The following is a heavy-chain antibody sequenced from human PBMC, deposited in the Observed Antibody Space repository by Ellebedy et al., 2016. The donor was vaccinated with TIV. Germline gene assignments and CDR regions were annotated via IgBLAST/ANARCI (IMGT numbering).Heavy chain of an antibody. Sequence: SETLSLTXSVSGGSVIRSGYYCTWIRQPPGKGLEWIGSLYYSGSTWYNPSLKSRVTISVDTSKNQFSLRLRSVTAADTAMYYCATSAAIDAFDIWGQGTIVTVSS. CDR1: GGSVIRSGYY. J-gene: IGHJ3*02. CDR2: LYYSGST. CDR3: ATSAAIDAFDI. V-gene: IGHV4-39*01. D-gene: IGHD6-25*01.